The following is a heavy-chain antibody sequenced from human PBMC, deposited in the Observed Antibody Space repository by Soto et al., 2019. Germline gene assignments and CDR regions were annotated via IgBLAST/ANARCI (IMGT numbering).Heavy chain of an antibody. D-gene: IGHD3-10*01. Sequence: SETLSLTCTVSGGSISSGGYYWSWIRQHPGKGLEWIGYIYYSGSTYYNPSLKSRVTISVDTSKNQFSLKLSSVTAADTAVYYCARDVRVRGVYRFDPWGQGTLVTVSS. CDR1: GGSISSGGYY. V-gene: IGHV4-31*03. CDR2: IYYSGST. J-gene: IGHJ5*02. CDR3: ARDVRVRGVYRFDP.